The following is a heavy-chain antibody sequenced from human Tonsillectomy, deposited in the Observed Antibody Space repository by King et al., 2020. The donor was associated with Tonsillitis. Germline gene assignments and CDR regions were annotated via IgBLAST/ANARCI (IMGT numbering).Heavy chain of an antibody. CDR2: IIPMFGTA. J-gene: IGHJ4*02. CDR1: GGSFSSYA. V-gene: IGHV1-69*01. D-gene: IGHD3-10*01. CDR3: ARPREDYDGSESYLFFDY. Sequence: QLVQSGAEVKKPGSSVKVSCKASGGSFSSYAISWVRQAPGQGLEWMGGIIPMFGTANYAQRFQGRVTITADESTSTVYIELSSLRSEDTAVYYCARPREDYDGSESYLFFDYWGQGTLVTVSS.